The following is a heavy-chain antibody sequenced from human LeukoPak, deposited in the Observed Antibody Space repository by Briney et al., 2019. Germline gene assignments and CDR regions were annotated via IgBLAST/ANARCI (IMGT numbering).Heavy chain of an antibody. D-gene: IGHD3-9*01. CDR3: ATGRSIRYFDY. CDR1: GVSIFSYY. Sequence: PSETLSLTCTVSGVSIFSYYWNWIRQPPGQGLEWIGYIHYSGTTNYNPSLKSRVSISMDTSKSQFSLKLTSATAADTAVYYCATGRSIRYFDYWGQGTLPSVSS. V-gene: IGHV4-59*08. CDR2: IHYSGTT. J-gene: IGHJ4*02.